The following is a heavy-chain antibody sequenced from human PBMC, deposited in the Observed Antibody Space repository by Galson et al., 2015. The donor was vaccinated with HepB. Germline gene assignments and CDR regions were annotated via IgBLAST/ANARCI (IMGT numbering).Heavy chain of an antibody. CDR1: GYTFTSYY. D-gene: IGHD6-19*01. J-gene: IGHJ6*02. Sequence: SVKVSCKASGYTFTSYYMHWVRQAPGQGLEWMGIINPSGGSTSYAQKFQGRVTMTGDTSTSTVYMELSSLRSEDTAVYYCARDLLWGAVAGSYYYYGMDVWGQGTTVTVSS. V-gene: IGHV1-46*03. CDR3: ARDLLWGAVAGSYYYYGMDV. CDR2: INPSGGST.